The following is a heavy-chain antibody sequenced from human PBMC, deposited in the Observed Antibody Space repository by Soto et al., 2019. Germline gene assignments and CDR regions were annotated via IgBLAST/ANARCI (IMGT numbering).Heavy chain of an antibody. V-gene: IGHV4-39*02. CDR3: SRRAPEGFDP. Sequence: SETLSLTCAVSGGSFGSSAYYWGWIRQDPGKGLECIGSINYSGTTYYNPDLKSRVTISVDTSKNHFSLKLSSVTAADTALYYGSRRAPEGFDPWGQGTLVTVSS. CDR1: GGSFGSSAYY. J-gene: IGHJ5*02. CDR2: INYSGTT.